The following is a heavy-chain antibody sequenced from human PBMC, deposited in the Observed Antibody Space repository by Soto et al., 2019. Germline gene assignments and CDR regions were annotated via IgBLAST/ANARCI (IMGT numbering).Heavy chain of an antibody. D-gene: IGHD3-3*01. Sequence: QVQLVHSGAAVKKPGASVKVSCKASGYTFTSYGISWVRQAPGQGLEWMGWISAYNGNTNYAQKLQGRVTLTTDTSTSTAYMDLRSLRSDNTAVYYCAREDSSDDFWSGYQPQNGFAPWGQGTLVTISS. CDR1: GYTFTSYG. CDR3: AREDSSDDFWSGYQPQNGFAP. J-gene: IGHJ5*02. CDR2: ISAYNGNT. V-gene: IGHV1-18*04.